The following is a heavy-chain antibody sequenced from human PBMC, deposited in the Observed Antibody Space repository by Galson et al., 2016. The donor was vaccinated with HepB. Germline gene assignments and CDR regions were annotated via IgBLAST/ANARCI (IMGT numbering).Heavy chain of an antibody. CDR3: ARGTASSGSPNWFDP. Sequence: SLRLSCATSGFTFSIYWMHWVRQVPGKGLVWVARIDSDGSSTNYAAFAKGRFTISRDNTKNTLNLQMNSLTAEDTAVYYCARGTASSGSPNWFDPWGQGTLVTVSS. CDR2: IDSDGSST. D-gene: IGHD3-22*01. CDR1: GFTFSIYW. V-gene: IGHV3-74*01. J-gene: IGHJ5*02.